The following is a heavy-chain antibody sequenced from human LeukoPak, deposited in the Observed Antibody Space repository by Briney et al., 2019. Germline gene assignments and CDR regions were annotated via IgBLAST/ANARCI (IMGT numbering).Heavy chain of an antibody. Sequence: RNAKEKRLEWVAVISYDGSNKYYADSVKGRFTISRDNSKNTLYLQMNSLRAEDTAVYYCARDFGATVVTGPFDYWGQGTLVTVSS. CDR2: ISYDGSNK. D-gene: IGHD4-23*01. V-gene: IGHV3-30*04. CDR3: ARDFGATVVTGPFDY. J-gene: IGHJ4*02.